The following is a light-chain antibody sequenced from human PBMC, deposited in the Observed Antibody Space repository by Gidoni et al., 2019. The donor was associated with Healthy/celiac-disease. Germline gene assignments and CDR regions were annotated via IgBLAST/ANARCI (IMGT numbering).Light chain of an antibody. CDR1: QSVNSY. Sequence: EIVLTQSPATLSLSPGERATLSCRASQSVNSYLAWYQQKPGQAPRLLIYDASNRATGIPARFSGSGSGTDFTLTISSLEPEDFAVYYCQQRSNWPLTFXGXTKVEIK. CDR2: DAS. CDR3: QQRSNWPLT. J-gene: IGKJ4*01. V-gene: IGKV3-11*01.